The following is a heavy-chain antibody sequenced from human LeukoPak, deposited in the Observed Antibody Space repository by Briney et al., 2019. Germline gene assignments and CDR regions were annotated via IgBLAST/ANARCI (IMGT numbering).Heavy chain of an antibody. V-gene: IGHV1-69*13. CDR2: IIPIFGTA. D-gene: IGHD2-2*01. CDR1: GGTFSSYA. J-gene: IGHJ4*02. Sequence: ASVNVSCKASGGTFSSYAISWVRQAPGQGLDWMGGIIPIFGTANYAQKFQGRVTITADESTSTAYMELSSLRSEDTAVYYCARARSSTSCYDYWGQGTLVTVSS. CDR3: ARARSSTSCYDY.